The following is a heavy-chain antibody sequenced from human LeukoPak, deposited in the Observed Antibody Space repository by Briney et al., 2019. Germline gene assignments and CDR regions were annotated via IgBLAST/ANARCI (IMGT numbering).Heavy chain of an antibody. V-gene: IGHV4-34*01. J-gene: IGHJ3*01. CDR2: SNHSGIS. Sequence: SETLSLTCAVYGGSFSGYYWTWIRQPPGKGLEWIGESNHSGISNHNPSLKSRLTMSVDTSKNQFSLRLTSVTAADTALYYCARRPWVGAADSWGQGTLVTVSS. CDR1: GGSFSGYY. D-gene: IGHD1-26*01. CDR3: ARRPWVGAADS.